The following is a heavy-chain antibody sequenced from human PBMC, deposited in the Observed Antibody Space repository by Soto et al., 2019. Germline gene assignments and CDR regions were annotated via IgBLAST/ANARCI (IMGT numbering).Heavy chain of an antibody. Sequence: AVYVGSFSGYYWSWIRQPPGKGLEWIGEINHSGSTNYNPSLKSRVTISVDTSKNQFSLKLSSVTAADTAVYYCARSRTVTTCDYWGQGPLVTV. V-gene: IGHV4-34*01. CDR1: VGSFSGYY. CDR3: ARSRTVTTCDY. D-gene: IGHD4-17*01. CDR2: INHSGST. J-gene: IGHJ4*02.